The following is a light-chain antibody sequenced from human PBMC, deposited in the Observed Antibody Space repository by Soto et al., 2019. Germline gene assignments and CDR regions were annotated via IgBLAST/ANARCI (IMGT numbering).Light chain of an antibody. Sequence: DIQMTQAPSTLSGAVGDRVTITCRASQTISSWLAWYQQKPGKAPKLLIYKASSLESGVPSRFSGSGSETECTLTITDLQADDLATYFCHQYKTYSTFGQGTKVDIK. V-gene: IGKV1-5*03. CDR3: HQYKTYST. CDR1: QTISSW. CDR2: KAS. J-gene: IGKJ1*01.